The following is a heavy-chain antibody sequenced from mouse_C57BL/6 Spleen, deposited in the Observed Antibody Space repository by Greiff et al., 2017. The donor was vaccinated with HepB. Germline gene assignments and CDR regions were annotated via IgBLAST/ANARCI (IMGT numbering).Heavy chain of an antibody. V-gene: IGHV5-9-1*02. D-gene: IGHD2-1*01. CDR3: TREDGNSPFDY. CDR2: ISSGGDYI. J-gene: IGHJ2*01. Sequence: EVHLVESGEGLVKPGGSLKLSCAASGFTFSSYAMSWVRQTPEKRLEWVAYISSGGDYIYYADTVKGRFTISRDNARNTLYLQMSSLKSEDTAMYYCTREDGNSPFDYWGQGTTLTVSS. CDR1: GFTFSSYA.